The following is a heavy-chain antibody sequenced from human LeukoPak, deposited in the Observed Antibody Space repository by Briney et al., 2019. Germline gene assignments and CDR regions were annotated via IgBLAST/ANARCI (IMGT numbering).Heavy chain of an antibody. Sequence: PSETLSLTCTVPGDSIRTYYWGWIRHPAAKGLGWIGRIYFSGSTTYNPSLKSRVTISLDTSKNQFSLNLNSLTAADTAVYYCARGIGNSRGTRFDPWGQGTLVTVSS. CDR1: GDSIRTYY. J-gene: IGHJ5*02. V-gene: IGHV4-4*07. CDR3: ARGIGNSRGTRFDP. D-gene: IGHD3-22*01. CDR2: IYFSGST.